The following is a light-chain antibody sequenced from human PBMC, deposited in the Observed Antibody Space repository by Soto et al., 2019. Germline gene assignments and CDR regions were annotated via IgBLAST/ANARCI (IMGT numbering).Light chain of an antibody. Sequence: DIQMTQSPSSLSASVGDRVTITCRASQSISSYLNWYQQKPGKAPKLLIYAASSLQSGVPSRFSGSGSGTEVTLSISSLQPDDFATYYCQQSYSTPTFGQGTKLEIK. J-gene: IGKJ2*01. CDR2: AAS. CDR1: QSISSY. V-gene: IGKV1-39*01. CDR3: QQSYSTPT.